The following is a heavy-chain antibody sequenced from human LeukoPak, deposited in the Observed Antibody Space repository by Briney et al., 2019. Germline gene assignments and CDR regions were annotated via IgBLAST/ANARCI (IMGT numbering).Heavy chain of an antibody. D-gene: IGHD3-22*01. CDR3: AKDGYYDSSAYYYVRYFDL. V-gene: IGHV3-23*01. CDR1: GFTFSSFG. Sequence: GGSLRLSCAASGFTFSSFGMSWVRQAPGKGLEWVSSISGSGARIDSADSVKGRFTISRDNSKNTLYLQMNSLRAEDTAVYYCAKDGYYDSSAYYYVRYFDLWGRGTLVTVSS. CDR2: ISGSGARI. J-gene: IGHJ2*01.